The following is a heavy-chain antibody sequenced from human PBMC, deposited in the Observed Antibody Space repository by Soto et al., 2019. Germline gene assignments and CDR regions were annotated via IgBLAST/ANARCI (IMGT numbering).Heavy chain of an antibody. CDR3: ARHGGPSRTGTGFGY. D-gene: IGHD1-1*01. CDR1: GASISSSSYL. V-gene: IGHV4-39*01. J-gene: IGHJ4*02. CDR2: IYYSGST. Sequence: QLQLQGSGPGLVKPSETLSLTCTVSGASISSSSYLWGWIRQPPGKGLEWIGSIYYSGSTYYNPSLNSPATISLDTSKNHFALKLSSVTAADTAVYYCARHGGPSRTGTGFGYWGQGTQVTVSS.